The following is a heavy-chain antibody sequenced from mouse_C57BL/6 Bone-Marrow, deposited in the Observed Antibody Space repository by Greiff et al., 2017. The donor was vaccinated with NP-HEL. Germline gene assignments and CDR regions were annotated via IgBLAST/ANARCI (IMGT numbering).Heavy chain of an antibody. CDR3: ASMVTSYAMDY. Sequence: VKVVESGAELAKPGASVKLSCKASGYTFTSYWMHWVKQRPGQGLEWIGYINPSSGYTKYNQKFKDKATLTADKSSSTAYMQLSSLTYEDSAVYYCASMVTSYAMDYWGQGTSVTVSS. CDR2: INPSSGYT. J-gene: IGHJ4*01. V-gene: IGHV1-7*01. CDR1: GYTFTSYW. D-gene: IGHD2-1*01.